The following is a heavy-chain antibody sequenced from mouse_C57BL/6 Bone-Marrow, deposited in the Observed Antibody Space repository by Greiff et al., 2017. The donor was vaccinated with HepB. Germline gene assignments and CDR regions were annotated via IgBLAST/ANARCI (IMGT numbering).Heavy chain of an antibody. D-gene: IGHD1-1*01. CDR2: IHPSDSDT. J-gene: IGHJ2*01. Sequence: QVQLQQPGAELVKPGASVKVSCKASGYTFTSYWMHWVKQRPGQGLEWIGRIHPSDSDTNCNQKFKGKATLTVDKSSSTAYMQLSSLTSEDSAVYYCALFITTVPRYFDDWGQGTTLTVSS. CDR1: GYTFTSYW. CDR3: ALFITTVPRYFDD. V-gene: IGHV1-74*01.